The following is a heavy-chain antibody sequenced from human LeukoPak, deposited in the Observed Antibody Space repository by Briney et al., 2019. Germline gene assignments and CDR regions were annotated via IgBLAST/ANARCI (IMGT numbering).Heavy chain of an antibody. CDR2: IWYDGSNK. V-gene: IGHV3-33*01. Sequence: PGRSLRLSCAASGFTFSSYGMHWVRQAPGKGLEWVAVIWYDGSNKYYADSVKGRFTISRDNSKNTLYLQMNSLRAEDTAVYYCARDKLDSSSWYYFDYWGQGTLVTVSS. D-gene: IGHD6-13*01. J-gene: IGHJ4*02. CDR1: GFTFSSYG. CDR3: ARDKLDSSSWYYFDY.